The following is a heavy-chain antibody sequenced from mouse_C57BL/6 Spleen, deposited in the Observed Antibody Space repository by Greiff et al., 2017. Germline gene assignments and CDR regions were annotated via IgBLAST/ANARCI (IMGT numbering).Heavy chain of an antibody. CDR2: ISIGSSTI. Sequence: DVKLVESGGGLVKPGGSLKLSCAASGFTFSDYGLTWVRQAPEKGLEWVAYISIGSSTIDYADTVKGRFTISRDTAKNTLFLQMTSLRSEDTAMYYCERRDNGSSPYAMDYWGQGTSVTVSS. CDR1: GFTFSDYG. J-gene: IGHJ4*01. V-gene: IGHV5-17*01. CDR3: ERRDNGSSPYAMDY. D-gene: IGHD1-1*01.